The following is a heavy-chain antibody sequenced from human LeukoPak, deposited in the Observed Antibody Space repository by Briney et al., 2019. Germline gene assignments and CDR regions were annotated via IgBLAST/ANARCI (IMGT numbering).Heavy chain of an antibody. CDR2: ISAFNGNT. Sequence: ASVKVSCKASGYTFTSYGISWVRQAPGQGLEWMGWISAFNGNTNYAQKLQGRVTMTTDTSTSTAYMELRSLRSDDTAVYYCARDCGWESYFDCYYYYGMDVWGKGTTVTVSS. J-gene: IGHJ6*04. D-gene: IGHD3-10*01. CDR3: ARDCGWESYFDCYYYYGMDV. CDR1: GYTFTSYG. V-gene: IGHV1-18*04.